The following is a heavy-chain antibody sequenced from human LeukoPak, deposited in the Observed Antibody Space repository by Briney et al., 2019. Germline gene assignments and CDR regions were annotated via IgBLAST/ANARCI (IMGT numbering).Heavy chain of an antibody. V-gene: IGHV3-15*04. CDR2: IESSTDGGTT. CDR3: TTSPGITVFGVVTDY. Sequence: GGSLRLSCAASGPTFWNAFMNWVRQAPGKGLEWVGRIESSTDGGTTDYAAPVKGRFTMSRDDSKNTLYLQMNNVKTEDTGVHYCTTSPGITVFGVVTDYWGQGTLVIVSS. J-gene: IGHJ4*02. CDR1: GPTFWNAF. D-gene: IGHD3-3*01.